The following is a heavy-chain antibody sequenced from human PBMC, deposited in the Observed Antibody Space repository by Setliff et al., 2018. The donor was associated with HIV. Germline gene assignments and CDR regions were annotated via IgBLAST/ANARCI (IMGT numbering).Heavy chain of an antibody. CDR2: IWYDGSKS. CDR1: GFSLSTHG. Sequence: LRLSCAASGFSLSTHGMHWVRQAPGKGLEWVACIWYDGSKSYYADSVKGRFTLSGDNSKNTLYLQMNSLRAEDTAIYYCARPYSGTSWFFDYWGQGTLVTVSS. J-gene: IGHJ4*02. CDR3: ARPYSGTSWFFDY. D-gene: IGHD3-16*01. V-gene: IGHV3-33*01.